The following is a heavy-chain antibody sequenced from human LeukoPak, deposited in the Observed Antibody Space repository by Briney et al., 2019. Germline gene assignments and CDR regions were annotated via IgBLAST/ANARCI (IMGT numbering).Heavy chain of an antibody. D-gene: IGHD2-2*02. Sequence: ASVKVSCKVSGYTLTELSMHWVRQAPGKGLEWMGGFDPEDGETIYAQKFQGRVTMTEDTSTDTAYMELSSLRSEDTAVYYCATAYKDIVVVPAAIPGWFDPWGQGTLVTVSS. CDR2: FDPEDGET. J-gene: IGHJ5*02. CDR1: GYTLTELS. CDR3: ATAYKDIVVVPAAIPGWFDP. V-gene: IGHV1-24*01.